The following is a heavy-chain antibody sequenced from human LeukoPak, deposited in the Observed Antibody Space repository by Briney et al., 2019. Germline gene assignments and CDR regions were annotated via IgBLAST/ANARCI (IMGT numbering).Heavy chain of an antibody. D-gene: IGHD4-17*01. CDR3: ARVGDYGDPFDY. CDR2: MNPNSGNT. V-gene: IGHV1-8*01. J-gene: IGHJ4*02. CDR1: GYTFTSYG. Sequence: ASVKVSCKASGYTFTSYGINWVRQATGQGLEWMGWMNPNSGNTGYAQKFQGRVTMTRNTSISTAYMELSSLRSEDTAVYYCARVGDYGDPFDYWGQGTLVTVSS.